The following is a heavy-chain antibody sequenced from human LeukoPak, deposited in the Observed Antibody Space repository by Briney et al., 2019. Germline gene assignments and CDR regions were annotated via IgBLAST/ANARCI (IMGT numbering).Heavy chain of an antibody. CDR3: ARDRPLLWFGELFSYYYGMDV. CDR2: IKQDGSEK. J-gene: IGHJ6*02. V-gene: IGHV3-7*03. D-gene: IGHD3-10*01. Sequence: TGGSLRLSCEGSAFIFSGHWMNWVRQAPGKGLEWVANIKQDGSEKYYVDSVKGRFTISRDNAKNSLYLQMNSLRAEDTAVYYCARDRPLLWFGELFSYYYGMDVWGQGTTVTVSS. CDR1: AFIFSGHW.